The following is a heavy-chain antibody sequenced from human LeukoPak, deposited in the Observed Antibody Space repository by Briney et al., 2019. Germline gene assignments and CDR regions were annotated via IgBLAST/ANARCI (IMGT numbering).Heavy chain of an antibody. CDR2: IHSSSGSI. CDR3: ARDLAWDAFDI. J-gene: IGHJ3*02. Sequence: GGSLRLSCAASGFNFTNYDMNWVRQAPGKGLEWVSSIHSSSGSIYYADSLKGRFTISRDNAKNSLYLQMNSLRAEDTAVYYCARDLAWDAFDIWGQGTMVTVSS. CDR1: GFNFTNYD. V-gene: IGHV3-21*01.